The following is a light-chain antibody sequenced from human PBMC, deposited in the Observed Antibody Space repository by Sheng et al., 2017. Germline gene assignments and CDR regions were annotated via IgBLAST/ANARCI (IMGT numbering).Light chain of an antibody. CDR1: SSDVGGYNY. CDR2: DVS. Sequence: QSALTQPASVSGSPGQSITISCTGTSSDVGGYNYVSWYQQHPGKAPKLMIYDVSNRPSGVSNRFSGSKSGNTASLTISGLQAEDEADYYCSSYTGSSTLIVFGTGTKVTV. V-gene: IGLV2-14*01. J-gene: IGLJ1*01. CDR3: SSYTGSSTLIV.